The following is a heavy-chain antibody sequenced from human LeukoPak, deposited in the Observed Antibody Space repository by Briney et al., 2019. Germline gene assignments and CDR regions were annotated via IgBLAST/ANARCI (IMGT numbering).Heavy chain of an antibody. CDR1: GFTFSNAW. Sequence: GGSLRLSCAASGFTFSNAWMSWVRQAPGKGLEWVGHIKSKTDGGTTDYAAPVKGRFTISRDDSKNTLYLQMNSLKTEDTAVYYCTTAYYDFWSGYYRFDYWGQGTLVTVSS. V-gene: IGHV3-15*01. D-gene: IGHD3-3*01. CDR2: IKSKTDGGTT. CDR3: TTAYYDFWSGYYRFDY. J-gene: IGHJ4*02.